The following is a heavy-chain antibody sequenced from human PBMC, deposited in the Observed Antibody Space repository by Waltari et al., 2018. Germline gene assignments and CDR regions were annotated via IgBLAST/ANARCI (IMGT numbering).Heavy chain of an antibody. V-gene: IGHV4-38-2*01. CDR2: IDHSGST. D-gene: IGHD1-26*01. J-gene: IGHJ4*02. CDR1: RYSISRGYY. CDR3: ARVPLVGAKYFDY. Sequence: QVQLQESGPGLLKPSETLSLTSAVPRYSISRGYYWLWLRQPPGKGLEWIGSIDHSGSTYYNPSLKSRVTISVDTSKNQFSLKLSSVTAADTAVYYCARVPLVGAKYFDYWGQGTLVTVSS.